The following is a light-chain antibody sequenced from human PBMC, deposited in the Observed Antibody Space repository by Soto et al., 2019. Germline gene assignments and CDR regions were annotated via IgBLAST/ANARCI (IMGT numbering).Light chain of an antibody. CDR3: SSYSSSSTPYV. Sequence: SALTQPTSVSGSPGQSITISCTGTTSDVGGSNYVSWYQQHPGNAPNLIIFEVHNRPSGVSNRFSGSKSGNTASLTISGLQAEDEAEYYCSSYSSSSTPYVFGTGTKATVL. CDR1: TSDVGGSNY. CDR2: EVH. V-gene: IGLV2-14*01. J-gene: IGLJ1*01.